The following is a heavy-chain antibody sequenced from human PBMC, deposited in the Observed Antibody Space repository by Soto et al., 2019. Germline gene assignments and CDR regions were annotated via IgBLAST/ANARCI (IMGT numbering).Heavy chain of an antibody. Sequence: QVQLQESGPGLVKPSQTLSLTCTVSGGSISSGGYYWSWIRQHPGKGLEWIGYIYYSGSTNYNPSLKSRVIISVHTSKNQFSLRLSSVTAADTAVYYCARDTYYYDSSGPPVDAFDIWGQGTMVTVSS. CDR2: IYYSGST. J-gene: IGHJ3*02. CDR3: ARDTYYYDSSGPPVDAFDI. CDR1: GGSISSGGYY. V-gene: IGHV4-31*03. D-gene: IGHD3-22*01.